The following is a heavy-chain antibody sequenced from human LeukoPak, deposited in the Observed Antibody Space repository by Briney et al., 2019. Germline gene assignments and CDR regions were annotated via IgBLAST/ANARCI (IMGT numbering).Heavy chain of an antibody. J-gene: IGHJ4*02. CDR3: AREGHSGYDWRRFDY. D-gene: IGHD5-12*01. CDR2: XNPNIGGT. Sequence: RXAPGQGLXXXXXXNPNIGGTNYAQKFQGRVTMTRDTSISTAYVELSRLRSDDTAVYYCAREGHSGYDWRRFDYWGQGTLVTVSS. V-gene: IGHV1-2*02.